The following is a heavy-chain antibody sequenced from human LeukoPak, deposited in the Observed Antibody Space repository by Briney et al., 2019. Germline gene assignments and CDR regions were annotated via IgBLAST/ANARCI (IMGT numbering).Heavy chain of an antibody. CDR1: GLTFSNYG. Sequence: PGGSLRLSCAASGLTFSNYGMHWVRQAPGKGLEWVAFIRYDGNNKYYADSVKGRFTISRDNSKNTLFLQMNSLRADDTAVYYCAKDKWFLWFGELSDWGQGTLVTVSS. CDR3: AKDKWFLWFGELSD. D-gene: IGHD3-10*01. J-gene: IGHJ4*02. V-gene: IGHV3-30*02. CDR2: IRYDGNNK.